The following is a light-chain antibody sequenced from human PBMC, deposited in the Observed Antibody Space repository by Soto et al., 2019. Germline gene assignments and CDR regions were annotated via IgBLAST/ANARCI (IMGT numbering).Light chain of an antibody. CDR3: QHYGSSAYT. J-gene: IGKJ2*01. V-gene: IGKV3-20*01. CDR1: QSVRSNY. CDR2: GAS. Sequence: EIVLTQSPGTLSLSPGERATLSCRASQSVRSNYLAWYQQKPGQAPRLLIYGASSRATGIPDRFSGSGSGTDFTLTISRLEPEDFAVYYCQHYGSSAYTFGQGTTLENK.